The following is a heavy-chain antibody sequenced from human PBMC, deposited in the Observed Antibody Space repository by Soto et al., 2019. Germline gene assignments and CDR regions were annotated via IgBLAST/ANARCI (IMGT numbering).Heavy chain of an antibody. CDR1: GDSISSYY. CDR2: IYYSGST. Sequence: PAETLSLTCTVSGDSISSYYLSWMRQPPGKGLEWIGYIYYSGSTNYNPSLKSRVTISVDTSKNQSSLKLSSVTAADTAVYYCARGPTYRYGLFWFDPWGQGTLVTVSS. J-gene: IGHJ5*02. CDR3: ARGPTYRYGLFWFDP. V-gene: IGHV4-59*01. D-gene: IGHD5-18*01.